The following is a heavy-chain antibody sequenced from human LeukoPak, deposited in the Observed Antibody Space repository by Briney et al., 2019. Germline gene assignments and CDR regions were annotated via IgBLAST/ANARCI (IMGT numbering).Heavy chain of an antibody. D-gene: IGHD5-24*01. V-gene: IGHV1-46*03. CDR2: INPSDGST. Sequence: ASVKVSCKASGGTFTSYYMHWVRQAPGQGLEWMGRINPSDGSTIYAQKFQGRVTMTRDTSTSTVYVELSSLRSEDTAVYYCAREVTILNYFDYWGQGTLVTVSS. CDR3: AREVTILNYFDY. J-gene: IGHJ4*02. CDR1: GGTFTSYY.